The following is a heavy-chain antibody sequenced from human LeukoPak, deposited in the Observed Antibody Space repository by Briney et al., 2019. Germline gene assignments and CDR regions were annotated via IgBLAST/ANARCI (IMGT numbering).Heavy chain of an antibody. Sequence: PSETLSPTCTVLGGSIRTSSYYWGWIRQPPGKGLEWIGSMLYSGNSYYNPSLKSRVTISVDTSKNQFSLKLSSVTAADTAVYYCARSCGSTSCNDGDWFDPWGQGTLVTVSS. J-gene: IGHJ5*02. CDR2: MLYSGNS. CDR1: GGSIRTSSYY. CDR3: ARSCGSTSCNDGDWFDP. D-gene: IGHD2-2*01. V-gene: IGHV4-39*01.